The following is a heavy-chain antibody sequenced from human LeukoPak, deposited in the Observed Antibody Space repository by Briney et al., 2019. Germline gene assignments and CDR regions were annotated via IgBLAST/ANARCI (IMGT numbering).Heavy chain of an antibody. J-gene: IGHJ4*02. CDR3: ARDYDSSGYYSPPLGY. V-gene: IGHV1-18*01. CDR1: GYTFTSYG. D-gene: IGHD3-22*01. Sequence: ASVKVSCKASGYTFTSYGISWARQAPGQGLEWMGWISAYNGNTNYAQKLQGRVTMTTDTSTSTAYMELRSLRSDDTAVYYCARDYDSSGYYSPPLGYWGQGTLVTVSS. CDR2: ISAYNGNT.